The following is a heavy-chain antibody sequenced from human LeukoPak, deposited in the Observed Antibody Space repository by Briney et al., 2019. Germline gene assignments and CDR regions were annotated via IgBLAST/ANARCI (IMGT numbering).Heavy chain of an antibody. J-gene: IGHJ6*02. CDR2: IYPGDSDT. V-gene: IGHV5-51*01. CDR1: GYSFTSYW. CDR3: ARLDNSSWSKKYYYYGMDV. D-gene: IGHD6-13*01. Sequence: GESLKISCKGSGYSFTSYWIGWVRQMPGKGLEWMGIIYPGDSDTRYSPSFQGQVTISADKSISTAYLQWSSLKASDTAMYYCARLDNSSWSKKYYYYGMDVWGQGTTVTVSS.